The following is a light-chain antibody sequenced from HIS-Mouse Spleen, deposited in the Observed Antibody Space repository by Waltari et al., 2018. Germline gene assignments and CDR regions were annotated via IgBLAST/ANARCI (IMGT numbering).Light chain of an antibody. CDR3: SSYTSSSTLGV. V-gene: IGLV2-14*03. CDR1: SRDVGGYNY. CDR2: DVS. J-gene: IGLJ3*02. Sequence: QSALTQPASVSGSPGQSITISCTGTSRDVGGYNYASRYQQHPGNAPKLMIYDVSNRPSGVSNRFSGSKSGNTASLTISGLQAEDEADYYCSSYTSSSTLGVFGGGTKLTVL.